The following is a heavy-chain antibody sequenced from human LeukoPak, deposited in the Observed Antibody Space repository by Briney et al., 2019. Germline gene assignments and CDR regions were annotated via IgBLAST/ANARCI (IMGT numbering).Heavy chain of an antibody. D-gene: IGHD3-10*01. CDR3: AKDQPYYYGSGSYPRAFDY. CDR2: TSGSGGST. V-gene: IGHV3-23*01. Sequence: GGSLRLSCAASGFTFNTYAMSWVRQAPGKGLEWVSATSGSGGSTYYADSVKGRFTISRDNSKNTLYLQMNSLRAEDTAVYYCAKDQPYYYGSGSYPRAFDYWGQGTLVTVSS. CDR1: GFTFNTYA. J-gene: IGHJ4*02.